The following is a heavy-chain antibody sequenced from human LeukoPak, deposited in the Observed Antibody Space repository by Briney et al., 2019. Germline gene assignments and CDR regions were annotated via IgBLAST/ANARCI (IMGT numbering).Heavy chain of an antibody. V-gene: IGHV3-33*01. D-gene: IGHD6-13*01. Sequence: GGSLRLSCAASGFTFSSYGMHWVRQAPCKGLEWVAVIWYDGSNKYYADSVKGRFTISRDNSKNTLYLQMNSLRAEDTAVYYCARSSIAAAATGGWFDPWGQGTLVTVSS. CDR2: IWYDGSNK. CDR1: GFTFSSYG. J-gene: IGHJ5*02. CDR3: ARSSIAAAATGGWFDP.